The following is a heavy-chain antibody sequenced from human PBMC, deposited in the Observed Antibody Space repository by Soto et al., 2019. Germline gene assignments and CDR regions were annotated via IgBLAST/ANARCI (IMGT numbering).Heavy chain of an antibody. J-gene: IGHJ4*02. D-gene: IGHD3-10*01. CDR3: AGGTYESGYYFDY. CDR1: GGSISSGGYY. Sequence: QVQLQESGPGLVKPSQTLSLTCTFSGGSISSGGYYWSWIRQHPGKGLEWIGYIYSSGSTYYTPSLQSRVTISVDTSKNQFSLKLSSVTAADTAVDYCAGGTYESGYYFDYWGQGTLVTVSS. CDR2: IYSSGST. V-gene: IGHV4-31*03.